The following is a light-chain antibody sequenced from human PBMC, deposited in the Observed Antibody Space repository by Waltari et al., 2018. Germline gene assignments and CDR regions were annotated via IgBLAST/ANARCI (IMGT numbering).Light chain of an antibody. Sequence: QSVLTQPPSASGTPGRRVPISCSGSSSTSGINPLHCYQQPPGTAPKLLIYSNNQRPSGVPDRFSGSKSGTSASLAISGLQSEDEADYYCAAWDDSLNGVVFGGGTKLTVL. CDR3: AAWDDSLNGVV. V-gene: IGLV1-44*01. CDR1: SSTSGINP. CDR2: SNN. J-gene: IGLJ2*01.